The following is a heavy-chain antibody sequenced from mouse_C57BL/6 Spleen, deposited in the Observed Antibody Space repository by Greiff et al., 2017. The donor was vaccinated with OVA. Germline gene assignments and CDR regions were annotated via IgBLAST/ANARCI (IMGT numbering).Heavy chain of an antibody. Sequence: QVHVKQSGPGLVQPSPSLSITCTVSGFSLTSYGVHWVRQSPGKGLEWLGVIWSGGSTDYYAAFISSLSISKDNSKSQVFLKRNRLQADDTAIYYCARSMALYYFDYWGQGTTLTVSS. CDR3: ARSMALYYFDY. V-gene: IGHV2-2*01. J-gene: IGHJ2*01. D-gene: IGHD1-1*02. CDR2: IWSGGST. CDR1: GFSLTSYG.